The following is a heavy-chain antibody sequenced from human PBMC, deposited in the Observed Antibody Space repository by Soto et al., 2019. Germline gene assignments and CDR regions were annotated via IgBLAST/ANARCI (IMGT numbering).Heavy chain of an antibody. D-gene: IGHD2-15*01. Sequence: LRISCAASGFTFSSYAMSWVRQTPGKGLEWVSTLSGSGGTTYYADSVKGRFTISRDNSKNTLYLQMNSLRAEDTAVYYCARDLKDCSGGNCYVWEGAFDIWGQGTMVTVSS. CDR1: GFTFSSYA. V-gene: IGHV3-23*01. CDR3: ARDLKDCSGGNCYVWEGAFDI. CDR2: LSGSGGTT. J-gene: IGHJ3*02.